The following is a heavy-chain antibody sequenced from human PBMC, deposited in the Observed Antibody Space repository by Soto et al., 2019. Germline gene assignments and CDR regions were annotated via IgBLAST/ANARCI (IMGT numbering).Heavy chain of an antibody. Sequence: SETLSLTCTVSGGSISSTNYYWGWIRQPPGKGLEWIGTIYYTGSTYYSPSLKSRVTISVDTSKNQFSLKLTSVTAADTAVYYRARLVGERDSGGSYYYYHGMDVWGQGTTVTVS. CDR2: IYYTGST. D-gene: IGHD3-22*01. V-gene: IGHV4-39*01. J-gene: IGHJ6*02. CDR1: GGSISSTNYY. CDR3: ARLVGERDSGGSYYYYHGMDV.